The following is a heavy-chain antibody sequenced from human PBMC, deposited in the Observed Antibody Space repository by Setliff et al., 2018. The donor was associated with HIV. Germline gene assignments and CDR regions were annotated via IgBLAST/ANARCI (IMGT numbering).Heavy chain of an antibody. V-gene: IGHV4-4*09. CDR3: AKRAVQDGTVTSSNWFES. CDR2: IYGSGST. Sequence: SETLSLTCAVSGDSIGTYSWHWLRQPPGKGLEWIGYIYGSGSTGYNPSLTSRVTMPTDTPNNRLVLKLTSVTAADTAVYYCAKRAVQDGTVTSSNWFESWGQGTLVTVSS. J-gene: IGHJ5*01. CDR1: GDSIGTYS. D-gene: IGHD1-7*01.